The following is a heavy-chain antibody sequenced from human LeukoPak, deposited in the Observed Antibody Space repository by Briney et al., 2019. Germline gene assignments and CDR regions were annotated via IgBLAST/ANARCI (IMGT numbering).Heavy chain of an antibody. Sequence: GGSLRLSCAVSGFTFGDYYMSWVRQAPGKGLEWVSIIHSGGNIYYADSVKGRFTISRDNSKNTLYLQMNSLRAEDTAVYYCARDRGYTMDVWGQGTTVTVSS. D-gene: IGHD1-1*01. CDR1: GFTFGDYY. V-gene: IGHV3-53*01. CDR2: IHSGGNI. J-gene: IGHJ6*02. CDR3: ARDRGYTMDV.